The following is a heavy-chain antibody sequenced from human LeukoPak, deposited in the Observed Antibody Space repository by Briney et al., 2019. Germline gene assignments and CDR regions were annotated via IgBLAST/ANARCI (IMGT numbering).Heavy chain of an antibody. CDR1: GFTFSSYA. Sequence: GGSLRLSCAASGFTFSSYAMHWVRQAPGKGLEYVSAISSNGGSTYYANSVKGRFTISRDNSKNTLYLQMNSLRAEDTAVYYCYLSGGIVVVTGFWGQGTMVTVSS. D-gene: IGHD3-22*01. CDR2: ISSNGGST. J-gene: IGHJ3*01. V-gene: IGHV3-64*01. CDR3: YLSGGIVVVTGF.